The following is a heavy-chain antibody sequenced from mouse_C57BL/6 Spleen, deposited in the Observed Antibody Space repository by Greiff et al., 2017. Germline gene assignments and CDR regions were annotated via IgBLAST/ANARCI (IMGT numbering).Heavy chain of an antibody. CDR3: ARSELGYSNNYYAMDY. D-gene: IGHD2-5*01. CDR1: GYTFTSYT. Sequence: LQESGAELARPGASVKMSCKASGYTFTSYTMHWVKQRPGQGLEWIGYINPSSGYTKYNQKFKDKATLTADKSSSTAYMQLSSLTSEDSAVYYCARSELGYSNNYYAMDYWGQGTSVTVSS. CDR2: INPSSGYT. V-gene: IGHV1-4*01. J-gene: IGHJ4*01.